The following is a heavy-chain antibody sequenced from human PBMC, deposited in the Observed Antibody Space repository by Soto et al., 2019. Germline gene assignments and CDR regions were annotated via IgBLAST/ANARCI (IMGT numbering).Heavy chain of an antibody. CDR1: GGSISSSSYY. D-gene: IGHD6-19*01. CDR2: IYYSGST. V-gene: IGHV4-39*01. J-gene: IGHJ5*02. CDR3: ARQIPVRIAVAGLYNWFDP. Sequence: QLQLQESGPGLVKPSETLSLTCTVSGGSISSSSYYWGWIRQPPGKGLEWIGSIYYSGSTYYNPSLKSRVTISVDTSKNQFPLKLSSVTAADTAVYYCARQIPVRIAVAGLYNWFDPWGQGTLVTVSS.